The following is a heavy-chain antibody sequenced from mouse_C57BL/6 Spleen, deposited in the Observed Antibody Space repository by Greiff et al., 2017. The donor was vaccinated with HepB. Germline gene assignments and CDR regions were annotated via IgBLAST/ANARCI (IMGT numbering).Heavy chain of an antibody. CDR1: GFSLTSYA. J-gene: IGHJ1*03. V-gene: IGHV2-9-1*01. CDR3: ARSHYYGSRDWYFDV. CDR2: IWTGGGT. D-gene: IGHD1-1*01. Sequence: VQLKESGPGLVAPSQSLSITCTVSGFSLTSYAISWVRQPPGKGLEWLGVIWTGGGTNYNSALKSRLSISKDNSKSQVFLKMNSLQTYDPARYYCARSHYYGSRDWYFDVWGTGTTVTVSS.